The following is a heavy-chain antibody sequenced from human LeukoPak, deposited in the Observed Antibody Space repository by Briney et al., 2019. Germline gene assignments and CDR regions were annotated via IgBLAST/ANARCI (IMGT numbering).Heavy chain of an antibody. D-gene: IGHD3-22*01. CDR3: ARYDSSAIFGGGFDI. CDR1: GGSISSSNW. Sequence: SGTLSLTCAVSGGSISSSNWWSWVRQPPGKGLEWIGEIYYSGSTYYNPSLKSRVTISLDTSKNQFSLKLSSVTAADTAVYYCARYDSSAIFGGGFDIWGQGTMVTVSS. CDR2: IYYSGST. J-gene: IGHJ3*02. V-gene: IGHV4-4*02.